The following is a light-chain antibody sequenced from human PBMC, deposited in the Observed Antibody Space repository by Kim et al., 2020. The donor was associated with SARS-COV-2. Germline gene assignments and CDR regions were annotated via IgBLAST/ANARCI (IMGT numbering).Light chain of an antibody. CDR3: QQRANWPRT. V-gene: IGKV3-11*01. CDR1: QTVARY. Sequence: SWPPGERAPLACRASQTVARYLAWYQQKPGQAPRLLIFDASNRATGIPARFSGRGSGTDFTLTISSLEPEDFAVYYCQQRANWPRTFGQGTKLEI. CDR2: DAS. J-gene: IGKJ2*01.